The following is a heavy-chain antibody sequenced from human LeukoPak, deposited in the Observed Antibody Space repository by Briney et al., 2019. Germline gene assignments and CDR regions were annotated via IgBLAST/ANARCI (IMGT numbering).Heavy chain of an antibody. V-gene: IGHV1-2*02. CDR3: ARGELRFINWFDP. CDR2: INPNSGGT. CDR1: GYTFTGYY. Sequence: ASVKVSCKASGYTFTGYYMHWVRQAPGQGLEWMGWINPNSGGTNYAQRFQGRVTMTRDTSISTAYMELSRLRSDDTAVYYCARGELRFINWFDPWGQGTLATVSS. D-gene: IGHD3-3*01. J-gene: IGHJ5*02.